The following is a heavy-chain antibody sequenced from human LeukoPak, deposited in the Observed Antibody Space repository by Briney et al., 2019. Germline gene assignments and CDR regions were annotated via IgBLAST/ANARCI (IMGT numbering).Heavy chain of an antibody. V-gene: IGHV6-1*01. CDR1: GDSVSRNSAA. Sequence: SQTLSLTCAISGDSVSRNSAAWNWIRQSPSRGLEWLGRTYYRSKWYNEYAVSVKSRITINQDTSKNQFSLQLNSVTPEDTAVYYCAREGYSAYATLYYFDYWGQGTLVTVSS. CDR3: AREGYSAYATLYYFDY. CDR2: TYYRSKWYN. J-gene: IGHJ4*02. D-gene: IGHD5-12*01.